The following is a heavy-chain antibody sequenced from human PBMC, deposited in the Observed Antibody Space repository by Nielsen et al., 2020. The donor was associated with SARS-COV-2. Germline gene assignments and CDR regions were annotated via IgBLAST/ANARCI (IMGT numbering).Heavy chain of an antibody. J-gene: IGHJ6*01. CDR1: GFTFSSHE. V-gene: IGHV3-48*03. CDR2: ISCSGITG. D-gene: IGHD3-10*01. Sequence: GESLKISCVASGFTFSSHELNWVRQAPGKGLEWVSYISCSGITGHYADSVKGRFTISRDNAKNSLYLQMNSLRAEDTAVYYCARDLGSGDYYGMDVWGQGTTVTVSS. CDR3: ARDLGSGDYYGMDV.